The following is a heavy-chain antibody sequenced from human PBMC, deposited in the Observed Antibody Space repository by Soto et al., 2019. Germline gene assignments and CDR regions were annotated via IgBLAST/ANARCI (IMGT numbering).Heavy chain of an antibody. Sequence: SETLSLTCAVYGGSFSGYYWSWIRQPPGKGLEWIGEINNSGRTNYNPALTSRVSRSVYTSKTELSLKLSCVTDADKAVYYCARGGYSYGSGAPNSYYCGMDGRGQGTTVTVSS. V-gene: IGHV4-34*01. CDR2: INNSGRT. J-gene: IGHJ6*02. CDR1: GGSFSGYY. CDR3: ARGGYSYGSGAPNSYYCGMDG. D-gene: IGHD5-18*01.